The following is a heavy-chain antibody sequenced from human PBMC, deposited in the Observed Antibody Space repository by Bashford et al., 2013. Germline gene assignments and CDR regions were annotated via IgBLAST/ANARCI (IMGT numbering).Heavy chain of an antibody. Sequence: VRQAPGKGLEWVSSISSSSSYIYYADSVKGRFTISRDNAKNSLYLQMNSLRAEDTAVYYCAICNSAESPLGFCYMDVWGKGTTVTVSS. CDR3: AICNSAESPLGFCYMDV. D-gene: IGHD2/OR15-2a*01. V-gene: IGHV3-21*01. CDR2: ISSSSSYI. J-gene: IGHJ6*03.